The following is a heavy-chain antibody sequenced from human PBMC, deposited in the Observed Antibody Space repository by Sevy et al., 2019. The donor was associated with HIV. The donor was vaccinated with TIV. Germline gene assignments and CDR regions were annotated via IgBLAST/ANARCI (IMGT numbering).Heavy chain of an antibody. Sequence: GGSLRLSCAASGVTFSSYGIHWVRQAPGKGLEWVAVISHDGSKKNHAESMKGRFTISRDNSKNTLYLEMSSLRPEDTAVYYCAHSSGFYGYYYGMDVWGQGTTVTVSS. CDR2: ISHDGSKK. CDR3: AHSSGFYGYYYGMDV. J-gene: IGHJ6*02. V-gene: IGHV3-30*03. CDR1: GVTFSSYG. D-gene: IGHD4-17*01.